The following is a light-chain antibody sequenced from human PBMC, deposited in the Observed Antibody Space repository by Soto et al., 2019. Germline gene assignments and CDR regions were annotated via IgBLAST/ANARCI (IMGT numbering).Light chain of an antibody. CDR3: GAWDSSLNGYV. CDR2: NDK. Sequence: QSVLTQPPSASGTPGQRITISCSGDRSNIGSNPVAWYQQLPGTAPKLLINNDKHRPSGVPDRFSGSRSGASASLAISGLQAEDEADYCCGAWDSSLNGYVFGTGTKVTVL. CDR1: RSNIGSNP. J-gene: IGLJ1*01. V-gene: IGLV1-44*01.